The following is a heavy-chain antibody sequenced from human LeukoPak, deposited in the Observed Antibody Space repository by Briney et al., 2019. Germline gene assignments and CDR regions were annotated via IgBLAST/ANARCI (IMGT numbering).Heavy chain of an antibody. Sequence: GGSLRLSCSASGFTFNIYAMHWVRQAPGTGLEYVSAISTDGRGTYYADSVKGRFTISRDNSKNTLYLQMNSLRAEDTAVYYCASLYRDYWGQGTLVTVSS. D-gene: IGHD5/OR15-5a*01. CDR3: ASLYRDY. CDR1: GFTFNIYA. V-gene: IGHV3-64*04. CDR2: ISTDGRGT. J-gene: IGHJ4*02.